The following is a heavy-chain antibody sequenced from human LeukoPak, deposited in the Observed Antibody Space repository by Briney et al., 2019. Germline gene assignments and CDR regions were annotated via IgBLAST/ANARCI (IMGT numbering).Heavy chain of an antibody. D-gene: IGHD1-26*01. J-gene: IGHJ4*02. CDR1: GFTFSSYA. CDR3: AKEPYSGSQLLDY. V-gene: IGHV3-23*01. Sequence: SGGSLRLSCAASGFTFSSYAMSWVRQAPGKGLEWVSAISGSGGNTYYADSVKGRFTISRDNSKNTLYLQMNSLRAEDTAVYYCAKEPYSGSQLLDYWGQGTLVTVSS. CDR2: ISGSGGNT.